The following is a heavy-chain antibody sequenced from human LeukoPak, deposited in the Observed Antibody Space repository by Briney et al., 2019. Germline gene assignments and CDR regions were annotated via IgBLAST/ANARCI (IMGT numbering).Heavy chain of an antibody. J-gene: IGHJ4*02. V-gene: IGHV4-4*03. CDR2: ISHDENT. D-gene: IGHD1-26*01. Sequence: PPETLSLTCAVSGVSISSSNWWSWVRQPPGKGLEWIGEISHDENTNYNPSLKSRVTISVDKSKNQFSLKLSSVTAADTAVYYCAQSGVGATVDYWGQGTLVTVSS. CDR1: GVSISSSNW. CDR3: AQSGVGATVDY.